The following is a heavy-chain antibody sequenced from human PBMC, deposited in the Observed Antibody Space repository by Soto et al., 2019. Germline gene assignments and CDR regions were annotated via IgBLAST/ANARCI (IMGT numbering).Heavy chain of an antibody. CDR2: IKSKTDGGTT. CDR1: GFTFSNAW. CDR3: TITELSQAFDI. D-gene: IGHD1-1*01. Sequence: GGSLRLSCAASGFTFSNAWMSWVRQAPGKGLEWVGRIKSKTDGGTTDYAAPVKGRFTISRDDSKNTLYLQMNSLKTEDTAVYYGTITELSQAFDIWGQGTMVTVSS. J-gene: IGHJ3*02. V-gene: IGHV3-15*01.